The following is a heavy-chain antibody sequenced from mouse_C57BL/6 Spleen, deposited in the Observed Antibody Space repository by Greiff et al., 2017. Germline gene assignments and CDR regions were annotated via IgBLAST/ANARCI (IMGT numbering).Heavy chain of an antibody. D-gene: IGHD2-3*01. J-gene: IGHJ1*03. CDR2: ISSGSSTI. CDR1: GFTFSDYG. Sequence: EVKLQASGGGLVKPGGSLKLSCAASGFTFSDYGMHWVRQAPEKGLEWVAYISSGSSTIYYADTVKGRFTISRDNAKNTLFLQMTSLRSEDTAMYYCARDGYSYFDVWGTGTTVTVSS. CDR3: ARDGYSYFDV. V-gene: IGHV5-17*01.